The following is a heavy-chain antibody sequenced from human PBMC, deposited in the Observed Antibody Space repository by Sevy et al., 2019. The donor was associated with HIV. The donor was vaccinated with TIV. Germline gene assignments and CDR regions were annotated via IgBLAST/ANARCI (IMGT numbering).Heavy chain of an antibody. CDR2: IKQDGSEK. J-gene: IGHJ4*02. CDR1: GFTFSSYW. D-gene: IGHD3-16*02. Sequence: GGSLRLSCAASGFTFSSYWMSWVRHAPGKGLEWVANIKQDGSEKYYVDSVKGRFTISRDNAKNSLYLQMNSLRAEDTAVYYCAREVVWGSYRHYFDYWGQGTLVTVSS. V-gene: IGHV3-7*03. CDR3: AREVVWGSYRHYFDY.